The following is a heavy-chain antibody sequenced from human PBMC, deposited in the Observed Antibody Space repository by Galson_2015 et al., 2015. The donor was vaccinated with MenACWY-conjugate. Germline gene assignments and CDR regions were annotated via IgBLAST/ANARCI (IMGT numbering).Heavy chain of an antibody. V-gene: IGHV7-4-1*02. Sequence: SVKVSCKASGYTFTNFALNWVRQVPGQGPEWMGWIHTQTGNPTYARDFRGRFVFSLDTSVSTAYLQINSLEAEDTAVYYCAKQYVDVWGKGTTVTVSS. CDR2: IHTQTGNP. D-gene: IGHD1/OR15-1a*01. J-gene: IGHJ6*04. CDR1: GYTFTNFA. CDR3: AKQYVDV.